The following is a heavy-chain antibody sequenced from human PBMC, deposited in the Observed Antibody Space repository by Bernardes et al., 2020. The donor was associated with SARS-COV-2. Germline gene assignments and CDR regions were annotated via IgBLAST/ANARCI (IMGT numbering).Heavy chain of an antibody. J-gene: IGHJ6*02. CDR3: ARDRYQLLHYYYYGMDV. V-gene: IGHV3-30*03. CDR2: ISYDRINT. CDR1: GFTFSHYG. Sequence: GGCLSLTCAASGFTFSHYGMHWVRPAPGKGLEWVAVISYDRINTYYGDSVKGRFTISRDNSKNTLYLQMNSLRADDTAVYYCARDRYQLLHYYYYGMDVWGQGTTVTVSS. D-gene: IGHD2-2*01.